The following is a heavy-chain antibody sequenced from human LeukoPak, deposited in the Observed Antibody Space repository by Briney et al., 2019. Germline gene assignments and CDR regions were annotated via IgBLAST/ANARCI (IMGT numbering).Heavy chain of an antibody. CDR1: GLTFRTTW. V-gene: IGHV3-74*01. J-gene: IGHJ4*02. D-gene: IGHD1-7*01. CDR3: ATARNFRFEY. CDR2: MNGEGTTI. Sequence: PGRSLRLSCATSGLTFRTTWMHWVRQAPGKGLMWASRMNGEGTTIDYADSVKGRFTVSRDYAKNTLFLQMNNLRTEDTALYFCATARNFRFEYWGQGSLVIVSA.